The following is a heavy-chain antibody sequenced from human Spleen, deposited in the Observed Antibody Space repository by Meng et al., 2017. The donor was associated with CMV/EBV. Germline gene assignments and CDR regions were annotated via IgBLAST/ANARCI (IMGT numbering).Heavy chain of an antibody. CDR1: GYTFTTYW. CDR2: IYPGDSDT. D-gene: IGHD4-11*01. V-gene: IGHV5-51*01. CDR3: ARRGYNNYPTDY. J-gene: IGHJ4*02. Sequence: CKGPGYTFTTYWIGWVRQRPGKGLEWMGMIYPGDSDTRYSPSFQGQVTISADKSITTAYLQWSSLKASDTAVYYCARRGYNNYPTDYWGQGTLVTVSS.